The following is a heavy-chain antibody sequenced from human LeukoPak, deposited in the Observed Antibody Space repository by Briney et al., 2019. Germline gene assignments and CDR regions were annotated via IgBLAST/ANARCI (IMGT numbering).Heavy chain of an antibody. CDR2: IYYSGST. Sequence: SETLSLTCTVSGGSISSYYWSWIRQPPGKGLEWIGYIYYSGSTNYNPSLKSRVTISVDTSKNQFSLKLSSVTAADTAVYYCARRVVGYRMLLFYYYYMDVWGKGTTVTVSS. CDR1: GGSISSYY. J-gene: IGHJ6*03. V-gene: IGHV4-59*01. CDR3: ARRVVGYRMLLFYYYYMDV. D-gene: IGHD5-18*01.